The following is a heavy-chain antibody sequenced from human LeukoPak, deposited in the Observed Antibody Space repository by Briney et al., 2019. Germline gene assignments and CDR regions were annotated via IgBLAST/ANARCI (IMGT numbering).Heavy chain of an antibody. Sequence: GGSLRLSCAASGFTFSSYEMNWVRQAPGKGLEWVSYISSSGSTIYYADSVKGRFTISRNNAKNSLYLQMNSLRADDTAVYYCARDCTNGVCVKQFDYWGQGTLVTVSS. V-gene: IGHV3-48*03. CDR1: GFTFSSYE. D-gene: IGHD2-8*01. CDR2: ISSSGSTI. CDR3: ARDCTNGVCVKQFDY. J-gene: IGHJ4*02.